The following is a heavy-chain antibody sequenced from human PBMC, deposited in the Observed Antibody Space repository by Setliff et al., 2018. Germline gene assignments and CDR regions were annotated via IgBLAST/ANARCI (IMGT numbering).Heavy chain of an antibody. V-gene: IGHV7-4-1*02. J-gene: IGHJ4*02. Sequence: GASVKVSCKASGYTLTTYFMNWVRQAPGQGLEWMGYINTRTGNPMYAQCFTGRFVFSLDPSVSTAYLQISSLKAEDTALYYCATGSLVAAGTGHWGQGTLVTVSS. CDR1: GYTLTTYF. CDR2: INTRTGNP. D-gene: IGHD6-13*01. CDR3: ATGSLVAAGTGH.